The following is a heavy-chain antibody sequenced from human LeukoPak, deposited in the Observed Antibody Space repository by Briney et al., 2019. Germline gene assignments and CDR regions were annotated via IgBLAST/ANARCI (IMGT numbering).Heavy chain of an antibody. Sequence: SVTVSCKASGGTFSSYAISWVRQAPGQGLEWMGGIIPIFGTANYAQKFQGRVTITADESTSTAYMELSSLRSEDTAVYYCARDGGGHCSSTSCYVPDYYGMDVWGQGTTVTVSS. D-gene: IGHD2-2*01. CDR3: ARDGGGHCSSTSCYVPDYYGMDV. CDR1: GGTFSSYA. V-gene: IGHV1-69*13. J-gene: IGHJ6*02. CDR2: IIPIFGTA.